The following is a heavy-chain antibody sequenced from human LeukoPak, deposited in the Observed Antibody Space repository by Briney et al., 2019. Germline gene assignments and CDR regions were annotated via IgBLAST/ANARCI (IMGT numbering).Heavy chain of an antibody. D-gene: IGHD6-6*01. CDR1: GGTISDYY. J-gene: IGHJ4*02. CDR2: INHSGST. Sequence: SETLSLTCTVSGGTISDYYWTWIRQPPGKGLEWIGEINHSGSTNYNPSLKSRVTISVDTSKNQFSLKPSSVTAADTAVYYCARKWARRGYFDYWGQGTLVTVSS. CDR3: ARKWARRGYFDY. V-gene: IGHV4-34*01.